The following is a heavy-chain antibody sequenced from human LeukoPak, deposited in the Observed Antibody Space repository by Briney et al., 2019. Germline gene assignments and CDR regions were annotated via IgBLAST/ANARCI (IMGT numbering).Heavy chain of an antibody. CDR3: ASSTSIVGDCDY. J-gene: IGHJ4*02. CDR1: GYTFTSYY. CDR2: INPSGGST. Sequence: ASVKVSCKASGYTFTSYYMHWVRQAPGQGLEWMGIINPSGGSTSYAQKFQGRVTMTRDTSTSTVYMELSSPRSEDTAVYYRASSTSIVGDCDYWGQGTLVTVSS. V-gene: IGHV1-46*01. D-gene: IGHD1-26*01.